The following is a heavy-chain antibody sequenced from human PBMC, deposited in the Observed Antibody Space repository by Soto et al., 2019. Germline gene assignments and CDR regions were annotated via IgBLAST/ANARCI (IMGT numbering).Heavy chain of an antibody. Sequence: SETLSLTCAVYGGSFSGYYWSWIRQPPGKGLEWIGEINHSGSTNYNPSLKSRVTISVDTSKNQFSLKLSSVTAADTAVYYCARYYSSSYYFQHWGQGTLVTVSS. J-gene: IGHJ1*01. CDR2: INHSGST. V-gene: IGHV4-34*01. CDR1: GGSFSGYY. CDR3: ARYYSSSYYFQH. D-gene: IGHD6-13*01.